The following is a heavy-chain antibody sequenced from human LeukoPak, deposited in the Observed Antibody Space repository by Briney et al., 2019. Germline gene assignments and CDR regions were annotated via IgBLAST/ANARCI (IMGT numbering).Heavy chain of an antibody. CDR2: ISSSGSTI. CDR3: ASSIQLWPPFYYGMDV. J-gene: IGHJ6*02. CDR1: GFTFSDYY. V-gene: IGHV3-11*01. Sequence: GGSLRLSCAASGFTFSDYYMSWIRQTQGKGLEWVSYISSSGSTIYYADSVKGRFTISRDNAKNSLYLQMNSLRAEDTAVYYCASSIQLWPPFYYGMDVWGQGTTVTVS. D-gene: IGHD5-18*01.